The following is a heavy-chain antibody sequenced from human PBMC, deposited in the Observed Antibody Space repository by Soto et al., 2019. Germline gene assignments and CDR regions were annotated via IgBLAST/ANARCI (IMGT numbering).Heavy chain of an antibody. CDR2: IDPGDSDT. D-gene: IGHD1-1*01. CDR3: ARQLPGKLDV. Sequence: PXESLRISCQGSGYIFSNYLITWVRQMRGKGLEWMGRIDPGDSDTNYSPSFQGHVTMSSDKSITTAFLQWSSLKASDTAIYYCARQLPGKLDVWGQGTTVTVPS. V-gene: IGHV5-10-1*01. CDR1: GYIFSNYL. J-gene: IGHJ6*02.